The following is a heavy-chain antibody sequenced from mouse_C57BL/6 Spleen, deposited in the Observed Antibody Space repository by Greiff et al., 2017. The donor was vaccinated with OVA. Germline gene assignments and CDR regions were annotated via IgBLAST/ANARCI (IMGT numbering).Heavy chain of an antibody. Sequence: QVQLQQSGAELMKPGASVKLSCKATGYTFPGYWLEWVKQRPGHGLEWIGEILPGSGSTNYNEKFKGKATFTADTSSNTAYMQLSSLTTEDSAIYYCASGGYDYDVGGLGYYAMDYWGQGTSVTGSS. CDR1: GYTFPGYW. D-gene: IGHD2-4*01. V-gene: IGHV1-9*01. CDR2: ILPGSGST. CDR3: ASGGYDYDVGGLGYYAMDY. J-gene: IGHJ4*01.